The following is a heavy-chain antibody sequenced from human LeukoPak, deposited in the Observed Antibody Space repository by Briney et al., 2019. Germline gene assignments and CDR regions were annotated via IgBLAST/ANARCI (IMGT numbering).Heavy chain of an antibody. CDR1: GFTFSSYA. J-gene: IGHJ4*02. D-gene: IGHD4-17*01. CDR3: ARDGVAGDYPFPRDYFDY. V-gene: IGHV3-23*01. CDR2: ISGSGGST. Sequence: PGGSLRLSCAASGFTFSSYAMSWVRQAPGKGLEWVSAISGSGGSTYYADSVKGRFTISRDNSKNTLYLQMNSLRAEDTAVYYCARDGVAGDYPFPRDYFDYWGQGTLVTVSS.